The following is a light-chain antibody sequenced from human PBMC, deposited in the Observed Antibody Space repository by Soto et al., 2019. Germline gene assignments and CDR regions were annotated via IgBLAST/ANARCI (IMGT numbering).Light chain of an antibody. Sequence: DIQMTQSPSTLSASVGDRVTITCRASQSISSWLAWYQQKPGKAPKLLLYAASTLRSGVPSRFSGSGSGTQFTLTINNLQPEDSATYFCLQDHDYPWTFGHGTKVEV. V-gene: IGKV1-5*01. CDR1: QSISSW. CDR3: LQDHDYPWT. J-gene: IGKJ1*01. CDR2: AAS.